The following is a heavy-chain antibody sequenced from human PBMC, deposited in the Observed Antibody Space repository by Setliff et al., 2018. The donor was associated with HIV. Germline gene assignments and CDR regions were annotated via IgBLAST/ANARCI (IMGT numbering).Heavy chain of an antibody. V-gene: IGHV3-48*04. J-gene: IGHJ6*02. CDR1: GFTFSSYS. D-gene: IGHD6-19*01. CDR3: ARDQYSSGWYSVYYYYGMDV. Sequence: GVLRLSCAASGFTFSSYSMNWVRQAPGKGLEWVSYISSSSSTIYYADSVKGRFTISRDNAKNSLYLQMNSLRAEDTAVYYCARDQYSSGWYSVYYYYGMDVWGQGTTVTVSS. CDR2: ISSSSSTI.